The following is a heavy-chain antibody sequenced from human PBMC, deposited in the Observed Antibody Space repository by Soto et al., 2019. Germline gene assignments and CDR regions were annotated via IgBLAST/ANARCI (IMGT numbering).Heavy chain of an antibody. CDR1: GFTFSSYA. V-gene: IGHV3-23*01. Sequence: GSLRLSCAASGFTFSSYAMSWVRQAPGKGLEWVSAISGSGGSTYYADSVKGRFTISRDNSKNTLYLQVNSLRAEDTAVYYCARGTADYYDSSGYFEYWGQGTQVTVSS. CDR2: ISGSGGST. CDR3: ARGTADYYDSSGYFEY. D-gene: IGHD3-22*01. J-gene: IGHJ4*02.